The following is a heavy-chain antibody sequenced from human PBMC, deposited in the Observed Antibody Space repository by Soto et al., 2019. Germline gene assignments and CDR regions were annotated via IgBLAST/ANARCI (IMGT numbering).Heavy chain of an antibody. CDR1: GFTFSDSA. V-gene: IGHV3-23*01. D-gene: IGHD3-10*01. J-gene: IGHJ4*02. CDR2: SSAAGRST. Sequence: GGSLRLSCTASGFTFSDSAMTWVRQAPGKGLEWVSISSAAGRSTYHADSVRGRFTISRDNSKNTLYLQMHSLRAEDTAVYFCAKVRGSGSYYIFDYWGQGALVTVSS. CDR3: AKVRGSGSYYIFDY.